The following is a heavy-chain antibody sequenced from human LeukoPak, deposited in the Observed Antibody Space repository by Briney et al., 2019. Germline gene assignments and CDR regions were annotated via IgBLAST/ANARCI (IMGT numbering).Heavy chain of an antibody. CDR2: INHSGST. CDR3: ASNEFGSSPPAADY. Sequence: PSETLSLTCAVYGGSFSGYYWSWIRQPPGKGLEWIGEINHSGSTNYNPSLKSRVTISVDTSKNQFSLKLSSVTAADTAVYYCASNEFGSSPPAADYWGQGTLVTVSS. J-gene: IGHJ4*02. D-gene: IGHD2-2*01. CDR1: GGSFSGYY. V-gene: IGHV4-34*01.